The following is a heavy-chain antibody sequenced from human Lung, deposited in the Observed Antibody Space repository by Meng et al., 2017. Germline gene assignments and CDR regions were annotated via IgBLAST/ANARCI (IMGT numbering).Heavy chain of an antibody. J-gene: IGHJ4*02. D-gene: IGHD3-22*01. Sequence: QLQLQESGPGLVKPSETLSLPCTVSGGSTTSTSYYWDWIRQSPAKGLERIGTIGYSGAIVYNPSLSSRVTMTLDTSKNQFSLKLSSVTAPDTAVYYCARRVHDGSGHHYFDYWGQGTLVTVSS. CDR1: GGSTTSTSYY. CDR3: ARRVHDGSGHHYFDY. CDR2: IGYSGAI. V-gene: IGHV4-39*01.